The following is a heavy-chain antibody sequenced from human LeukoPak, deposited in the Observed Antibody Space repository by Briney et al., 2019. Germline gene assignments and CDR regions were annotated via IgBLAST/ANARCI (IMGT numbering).Heavy chain of an antibody. D-gene: IGHD6-19*01. CDR2: IIPIFGTA. CDR3: ARVRGQWLDNWFDP. CDR1: GGTFSNYA. V-gene: IGHV1-69*13. J-gene: IGHJ5*02. Sequence: SVKVSCKASGGTFSNYAISWVRQAPGQGLEWMGGIIPIFGTANYAQKFQGRVTITADESTSTAYMELSSLRSEDTAVYYCARVRGQWLDNWFDPWGQGTLVTVSS.